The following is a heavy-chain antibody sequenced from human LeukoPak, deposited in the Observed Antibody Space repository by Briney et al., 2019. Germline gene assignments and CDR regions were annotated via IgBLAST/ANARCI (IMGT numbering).Heavy chain of an antibody. J-gene: IGHJ4*02. Sequence: PGGSLRLSCAASGFTFSSYGMHWVRQAPGKGLEWVAFIRYDGSNKYYADSVKGRFTISRDNSKNTLYLQMNSLRAEDTAVYYCAKDRRALVGSHDYWGQGTLVTVSS. CDR3: AKDRRALVGSHDY. V-gene: IGHV3-30*02. D-gene: IGHD3-10*01. CDR1: GFTFSSYG. CDR2: IRYDGSNK.